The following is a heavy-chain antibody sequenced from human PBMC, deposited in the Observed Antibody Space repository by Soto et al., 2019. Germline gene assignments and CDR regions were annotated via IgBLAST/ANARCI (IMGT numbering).Heavy chain of an antibody. CDR2: IYPGDSDT. V-gene: IGHV5-51*01. Sequence: GESLKISCKGSGYSFTSYWIGWVRQMPGKVLEWMGIIYPGDSDTRYSPSFQGQVTISADKSISTAYLQWGSLKASDTAMYYCARTSAAGKYYYGMDVWGQGTTVTVSS. CDR1: GYSFTSYW. D-gene: IGHD6-13*01. CDR3: ARTSAAGKYYYGMDV. J-gene: IGHJ6*02.